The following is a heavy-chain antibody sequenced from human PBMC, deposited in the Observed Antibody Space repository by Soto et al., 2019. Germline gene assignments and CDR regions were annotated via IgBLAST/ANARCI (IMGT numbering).Heavy chain of an antibody. CDR1: GFTFSNYG. D-gene: IGHD3-9*01. Sequence: QVQLVESGGGVGQPGRSLRLSCAASGFTFSNYGMHWVRPAPGKGLVWVAVMRNDASNVHYGDSVEGRFTISRNNSKNTVSLQLQSLRDEDTGVYYWASRSSDILTYGMDVWGQGATVTVSS. CDR3: ASRSSDILTYGMDV. CDR2: MRNDASNV. J-gene: IGHJ6*02. V-gene: IGHV3-33*01.